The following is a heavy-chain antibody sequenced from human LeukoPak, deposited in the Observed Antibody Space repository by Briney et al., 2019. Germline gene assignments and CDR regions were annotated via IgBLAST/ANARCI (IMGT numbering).Heavy chain of an antibody. V-gene: IGHV1-8*03. CDR2: MNPNSGNT. CDR1: GYTFTSYY. CDR3: ARDSYGGYYTY. D-gene: IGHD1-26*01. Sequence: GASVKVSCKASGYTFTSYYMYWVRQATGQGLEWMGWMNPNSGNTGYAQKFQGRVTITRNTSISTAYMELSSLRSEDTAVYYCARDSYGGYYTYWGQGTLVTVSS. J-gene: IGHJ4*02.